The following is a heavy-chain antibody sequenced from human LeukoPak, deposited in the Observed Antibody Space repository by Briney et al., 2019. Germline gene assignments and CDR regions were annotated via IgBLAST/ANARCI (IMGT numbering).Heavy chain of an antibody. CDR1: GFTFSSYA. V-gene: IGHV3-23*01. CDR3: AKNDYGDYVELYYFDY. CDR2: ISGSGGST. D-gene: IGHD4-17*01. J-gene: IGHJ4*02. Sequence: PGGSLRLSCAASGFTFSSYAMSWVRQAPGKGLEWVSAISGSGGSTYYADSVKGRFTISRDNSKNTLYLQMNSLRAEDTAVYYCAKNDYGDYVELYYFDYWGQGTLVTVSS.